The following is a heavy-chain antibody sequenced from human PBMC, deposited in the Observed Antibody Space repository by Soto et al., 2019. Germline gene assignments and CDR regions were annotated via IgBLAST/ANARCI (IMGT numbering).Heavy chain of an antibody. J-gene: IGHJ3*01. V-gene: IGHV4-59*01. Sequence: SETLSLTCAVSGGSMSSYYWTWIRQPPGKGLEWLGYIFYTGVTNYNPSLKSRVTMSLDMSKDQFSLKLSSVTAADTALYYCARAGWIAVAQGAFDLWGPGTMVTVSS. CDR2: IFYTGVT. CDR3: ARAGWIAVAQGAFDL. CDR1: GGSMSSYY. D-gene: IGHD6-19*01.